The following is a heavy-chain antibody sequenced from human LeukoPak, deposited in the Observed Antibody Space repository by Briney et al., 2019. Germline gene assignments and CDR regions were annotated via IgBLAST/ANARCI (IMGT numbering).Heavy chain of an antibody. V-gene: IGHV4-34*01. CDR2: INHSGST. J-gene: IGHJ3*02. CDR1: GGSFSGYY. D-gene: IGHD3-22*01. CDR3: ARGPPYYYDSSEKTGPI. Sequence: SETLSLTCAVYGGSFSGYYWSWLRQPPGKGLEWIGEINHSGSTNYNPSLKSRVTISVDTSKNQFSLKLSSVTAADTAVNYCARGPPYYYDSSEKTGPIWGQGTMVTVSS.